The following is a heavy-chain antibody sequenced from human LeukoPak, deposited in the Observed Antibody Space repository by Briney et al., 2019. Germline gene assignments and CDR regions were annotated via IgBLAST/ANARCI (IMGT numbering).Heavy chain of an antibody. CDR2: ISSSGRNI. V-gene: IGHV3-21*01. CDR1: GFSFSTYS. CDR3: AKYSTYCGGDCYYYLDY. Sequence: GGSLRLSCAASGFSFSTYSLNWVRQAPGQGLEWVSYISSSGRNIYYADSVKGRFTISRDNTKNSLYLLMNSLRAEDTAIYYCAKYSTYCGGDCYYYLDYWGQGTLVTVSS. D-gene: IGHD2-21*02. J-gene: IGHJ4*02.